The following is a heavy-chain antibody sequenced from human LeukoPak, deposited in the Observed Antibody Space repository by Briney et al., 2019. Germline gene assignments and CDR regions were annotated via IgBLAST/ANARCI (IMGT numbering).Heavy chain of an antibody. CDR1: GFTFSTYA. D-gene: IGHD3-3*01. CDR2: ISSSSSYI. V-gene: IGHV3-21*01. J-gene: IGHJ6*02. CDR3: ARESGRGYDFWSGYYNDYYGMDV. Sequence: GGSLRLSCAASGFTFSTYAVNWVRQAPGKGLEWVSSISSSSSYIYYADSVKGRFTISRDNAKNSLYLQMNSLRAEDTAVYYCARESGRGYDFWSGYYNDYYGMDVWGQGTTVTVSS.